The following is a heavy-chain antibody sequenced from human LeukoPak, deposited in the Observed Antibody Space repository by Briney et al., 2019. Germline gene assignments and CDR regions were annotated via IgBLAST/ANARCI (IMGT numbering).Heavy chain of an antibody. V-gene: IGHV4-61*08. CDR1: GGSITSGDYY. J-gene: IGHJ4*02. CDR2: IYYSGST. D-gene: IGHD6-19*01. CDR3: ARTPQWLAVFDY. Sequence: PSETLSLTCTVSGGSITSGDYYWSWIRQPPGKGLEWIGYIYYSGSTNYNPSLKSRVTISVDTSKNQFSLKLSSVAAADTAVYYCARTPQWLAVFDYWGQGTLVTVSS.